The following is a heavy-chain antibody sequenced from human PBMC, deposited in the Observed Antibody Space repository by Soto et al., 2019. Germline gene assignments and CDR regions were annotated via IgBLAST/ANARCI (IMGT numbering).Heavy chain of an antibody. V-gene: IGHV3-23*01. CDR1: GFTCSTFT. J-gene: IGHJ1*01. CDR3: AKCGDDSSGRLLRYFQH. Sequence: GGSLRLSWSASGFTCSTFTMNWVREATGKGLEWVSGIYGRGGETFYADSMKGRVTISRDNSKNTLFLQINSLRPEHTAVYYCAKCGDDSSGRLLRYFQHRRKGTLVTVPS. D-gene: IGHD3-22*01. CDR2: IYGRGGET.